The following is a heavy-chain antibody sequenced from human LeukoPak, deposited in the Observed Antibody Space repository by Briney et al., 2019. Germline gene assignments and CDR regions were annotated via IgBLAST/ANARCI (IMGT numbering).Heavy chain of an antibody. V-gene: IGHV3-74*01. CDR3: ARIRQIRFGESDY. CDR1: GFTFSSYW. J-gene: IGHJ4*02. CDR2: INSDGSST. Sequence: GPLRLSCAASGFTFSSYWMHWVRQAPGKGLVWVSRINSDGSSTSYADSVKGRFTISRDNAKNTLYLQMNSLRAEDTAVYYCARIRQIRFGESDYWGQGTLVTVSS. D-gene: IGHD3-10*01.